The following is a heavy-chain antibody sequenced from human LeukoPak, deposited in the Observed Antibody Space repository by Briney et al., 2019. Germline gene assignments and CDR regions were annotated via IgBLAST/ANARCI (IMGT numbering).Heavy chain of an antibody. CDR3: ARNYLGARGVISLRFDP. CDR2: IYHSGST. Sequence: SQTLSLTCAVSGGSISSGGYSWSWIRQPPGKGLEWIGYIYHSGSTYYNPPLKSRVTISVDRSRNQFSLKLSSVTAADTAVYYCARNYLGARGVISLRFDPWGQGTLVTVSS. V-gene: IGHV4-30-2*01. D-gene: IGHD3-10*01. J-gene: IGHJ5*02. CDR1: GGSISSGGYS.